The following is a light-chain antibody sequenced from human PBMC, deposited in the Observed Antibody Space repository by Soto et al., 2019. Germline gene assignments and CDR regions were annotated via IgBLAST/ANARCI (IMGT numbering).Light chain of an antibody. Sequence: MRMTQSSSSLSASVGDRVTITCRASQGIGNDLGWYQQKPGKAPKLLISAASNLQSGVPSRFSGSGSGTEFSLTISSLQPEDFATQYIQQDNSYRWTFGQGTKVDIK. V-gene: IGKV1-17*01. CDR2: AAS. J-gene: IGKJ1*01. CDR3: QQDNSYRWT. CDR1: QGIGND.